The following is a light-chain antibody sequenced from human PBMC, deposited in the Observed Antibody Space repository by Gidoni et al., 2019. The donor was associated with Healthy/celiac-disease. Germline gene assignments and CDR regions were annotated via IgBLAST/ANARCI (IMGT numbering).Light chain of an antibody. J-gene: IGKJ3*01. V-gene: IGKV3-11*01. CDR2: DAS. CDR1: QSVSSY. CDR3: QQRSNWPRT. Sequence: VLTQSPATLSLSPGERATLSCSASQSVSSYLAWYQQKPGQAPKLLIYDASNRATGIPARFSGSGSGTDFTLTISSLEPEDFAVYYCQQRSNWPRTFGPGTKVDIK.